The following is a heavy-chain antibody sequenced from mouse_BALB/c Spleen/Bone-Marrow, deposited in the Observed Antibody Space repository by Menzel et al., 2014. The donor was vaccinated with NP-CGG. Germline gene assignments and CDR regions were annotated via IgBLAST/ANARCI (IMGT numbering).Heavy chain of an antibody. CDR2: ISSSGSYT. D-gene: IGHD2-4*01. CDR3: SRLRVITTYFDV. J-gene: IGHJ1*01. Sequence: EVKLVESGGGLAKPGGSLQLSCAASGFTFSTYAMPWVRQTPEKRLEWVATISSSGSYTYYPDSVKGRFTISRDNAKNTLYLQMSSLRSEDTAMFYCSRLRVITTYFDVWGAGTTVTVSS. V-gene: IGHV5-9-3*01. CDR1: GFTFSTYA.